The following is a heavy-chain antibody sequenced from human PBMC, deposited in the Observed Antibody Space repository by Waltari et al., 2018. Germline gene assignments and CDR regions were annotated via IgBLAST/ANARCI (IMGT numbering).Heavy chain of an antibody. V-gene: IGHV4-59*11. CDR3: ARGSNYDFWSGYYTGSGYMDV. D-gene: IGHD3-3*01. J-gene: IGHJ6*03. CDR1: GGSIISHY. CDR2: IYYSGST. Sequence: QVQLQESGPGLVKPSETLSLTFTVSGGSIISHYWSWFRQPPGQGLEWIGSIYYSGSTNYNPSLKSRVTISVDTSKNQFSLKLSSVTAADTAVYYCARGSNYDFWSGYYTGSGYMDVWGKGTTVTVSS.